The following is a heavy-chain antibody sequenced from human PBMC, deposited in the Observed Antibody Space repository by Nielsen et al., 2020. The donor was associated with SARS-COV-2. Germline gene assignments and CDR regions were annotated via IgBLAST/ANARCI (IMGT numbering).Heavy chain of an antibody. CDR2: INAGNGNT. CDR1: GYTFTSYA. J-gene: IGHJ6*03. Sequence: ASVKVSCKASGYTFTSYAMHWVRQAPGQRLEWMGWINAGNGNTKYSQKFQGRVTITRDTSASTAYMELSSLRSEDTAVYYCARDSVRFLEWLRGYYYYYMDVWGKGTTVTVSS. D-gene: IGHD3-3*01. CDR3: ARDSVRFLEWLRGYYYYYMDV. V-gene: IGHV1-3*01.